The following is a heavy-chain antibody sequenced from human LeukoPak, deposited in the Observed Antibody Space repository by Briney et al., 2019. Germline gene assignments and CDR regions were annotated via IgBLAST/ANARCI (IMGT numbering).Heavy chain of an antibody. J-gene: IGHJ3*01. CDR2: ISYDGSNK. Sequence: GGSLRLSCAASGFTFSSYAMHWVRQAPGKGLEWVAVISYDGSNKYYADSVKGRFTISRDNSKNTLYLQMNSLRAEDTAVYYCARRLGLRWDLQAFVWGQGTMVTVPS. CDR1: GFTFSSYA. CDR3: ARRLGLRWDLQAFV. V-gene: IGHV3-30*04. D-gene: IGHD4-23*01.